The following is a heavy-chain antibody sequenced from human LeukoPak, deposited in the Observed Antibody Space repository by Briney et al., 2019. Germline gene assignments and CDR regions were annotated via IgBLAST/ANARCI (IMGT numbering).Heavy chain of an antibody. V-gene: IGHV1-2*02. J-gene: IGHJ4*02. Sequence: GASVKVSCKASGYTFTGYYMHWVRQAPGQGLEWMGWINPNSGGTNYAQKFQGRVTMTRDTSISTAYMELSRLRSDDTAVYYCATDWDWELLIFDYWGQGTLVTVSS. CDR3: ATDWDWELLIFDY. CDR1: GYTFTGYY. D-gene: IGHD1-26*01. CDR2: INPNSGGT.